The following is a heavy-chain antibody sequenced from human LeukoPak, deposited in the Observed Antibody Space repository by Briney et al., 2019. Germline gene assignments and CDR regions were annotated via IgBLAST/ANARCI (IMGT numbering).Heavy chain of an antibody. CDR3: ARTKLNHGYYYYYYMDV. Sequence: SETLSLTCTVSGGSISSSSYYWGWIRQPPRKGLEWIGSIYYGGSTYYNPSLKGRVTISVDTSKNQFALRLSSVTAADTAVYYCARTKLNHGYYYYYYMDVWGKGTTVTVSS. D-gene: IGHD1-14*01. CDR2: IYYGGST. CDR1: GGSISSSSYY. V-gene: IGHV4-39*01. J-gene: IGHJ6*03.